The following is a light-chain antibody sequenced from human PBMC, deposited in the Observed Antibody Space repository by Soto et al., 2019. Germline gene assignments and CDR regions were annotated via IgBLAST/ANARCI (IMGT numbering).Light chain of an antibody. Sequence: IVWTQSPGTLSLSPGERATLSCRSSQSVSRSYLAWYQQKPGQAPRLLIYDVSSRATGIPDRFSGSGSGTDFSLTISRLEPEDYAVYYCQQYGSSPTFGQGTKVAIK. CDR1: QSVSRSY. CDR3: QQYGSSPT. J-gene: IGKJ1*01. CDR2: DVS. V-gene: IGKV3-20*01.